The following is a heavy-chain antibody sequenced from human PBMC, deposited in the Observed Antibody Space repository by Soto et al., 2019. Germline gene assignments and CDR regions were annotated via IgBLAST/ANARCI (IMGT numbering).Heavy chain of an antibody. J-gene: IGHJ4*02. CDR1: GFTFSSYS. CDR2: ISSSSYI. Sequence: GGSLRLSCAASGFTFSSYSMNWVRQAPGKGLEWVSSISSSSYIYYADSVKGRFTISRDNAKNSLYLQMNSLRAEDTAVYYCAREGDDYVFDYWGQGTLVTVSS. D-gene: IGHD3-16*01. V-gene: IGHV3-21*01. CDR3: AREGDDYVFDY.